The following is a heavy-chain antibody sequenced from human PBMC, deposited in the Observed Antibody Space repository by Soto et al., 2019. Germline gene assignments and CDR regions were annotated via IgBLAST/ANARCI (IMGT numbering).Heavy chain of an antibody. V-gene: IGHV3-33*01. CDR3: ARWWNDEEWVETMDV. CDR1: GFSFSSYG. J-gene: IGHJ6*02. CDR2: IYYDGNNE. Sequence: ESGGGVVQPGRSLRLSCAASGFSFSSYGMHWVRQAPGKGLEWVAVIYYDGNNEYYSDSVKGRFTISRDNSKNTLYLQMNSLRVEDTAVYYCARWWNDEEWVETMDVWGQGTTVTVSS. D-gene: IGHD1-1*01.